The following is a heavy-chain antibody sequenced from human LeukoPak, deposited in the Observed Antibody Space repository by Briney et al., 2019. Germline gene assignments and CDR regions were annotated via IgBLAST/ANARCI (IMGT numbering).Heavy chain of an antibody. V-gene: IGHV5-51*01. CDR2: IYPGGSAT. D-gene: IGHD5-18*01. CDR3: ARSGYSYGSGVFDM. CDR1: GYSFTSYW. J-gene: IGHJ3*02. Sequence: KLGESLEIPWQSSGYSFTSYWIGWVPQMPGKGLGGMRIIYPGGSATRYRPPCQGQVTIPADQSNSTAYLQWTSLEASDPAWYYCARSGYSYGSGVFDMGRQGT.